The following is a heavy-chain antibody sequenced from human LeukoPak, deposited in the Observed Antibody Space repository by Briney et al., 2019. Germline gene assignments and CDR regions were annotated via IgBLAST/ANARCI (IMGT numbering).Heavy chain of an antibody. J-gene: IGHJ4*02. V-gene: IGHV3-23*01. CDR2: ISGSGGST. CDR3: AKDPGTEYDFWSGYAGYFDY. CDR1: GFTFSSYA. D-gene: IGHD3-3*01. Sequence: PGASLRLSCAASGFTFSSYAMSWVRQAPGKGLEWVSAISGSGGSTYYADSVKGRFTISRDNSKNTLYLQMNSLRAEDTAVYYCAKDPGTEYDFWSGYAGYFDYWGQGPLVTVSS.